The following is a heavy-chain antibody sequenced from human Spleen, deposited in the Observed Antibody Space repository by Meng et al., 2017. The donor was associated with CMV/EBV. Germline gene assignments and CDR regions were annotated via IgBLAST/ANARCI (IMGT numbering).Heavy chain of an antibody. Sequence: QVQLQEPGPGLCKPSPPLSPTCTVSGNSIRSGNYYWSWIRQPPGKGLEWIGYIYYSGSTYYNPSLKSRVTISVDTSKNQFSLKLSSVTAADTAVYYCARVAYSNWFDPWGQGTLVTVSS. CDR2: IYYSGST. D-gene: IGHD4-11*01. CDR1: GNSIRSGNYY. J-gene: IGHJ5*02. V-gene: IGHV4-30-4*08. CDR3: ARVAYSNWFDP.